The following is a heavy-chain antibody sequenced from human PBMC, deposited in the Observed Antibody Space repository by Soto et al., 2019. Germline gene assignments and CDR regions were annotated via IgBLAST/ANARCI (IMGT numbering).Heavy chain of an antibody. J-gene: IGHJ5*02. CDR3: ARERPDGARLDP. CDR1: GGSISSGDYY. Sequence: SETLSLTCTVSGGSISSGDYYRSWIRQPPGKGLEWIGYIYHSGSTYYNPSLKSRVTISVDTSKNQFSLKLSSVTAADTAVYYCARERPDGARLDPWRQGTLVTVSS. CDR2: IYHSGST. D-gene: IGHD6-6*01. V-gene: IGHV4-30-4*01.